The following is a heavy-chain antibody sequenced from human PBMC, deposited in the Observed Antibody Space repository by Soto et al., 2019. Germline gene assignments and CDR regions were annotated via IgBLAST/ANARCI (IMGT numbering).Heavy chain of an antibody. Sequence: GGSLRLSCAASGFTFSSSGMSWVRQSPGKGLEWVSAISGSGGSTYYADTVKGRFTVSRDNSKNTLYLQMNSLRAEDTAVYYCARSGYYYPLDFDHWGQGNLVTVSS. CDR2: ISGSGGST. CDR1: GFTFSSSG. J-gene: IGHJ4*02. CDR3: ARSGYYYPLDFDH. D-gene: IGHD3-22*01. V-gene: IGHV3-23*01.